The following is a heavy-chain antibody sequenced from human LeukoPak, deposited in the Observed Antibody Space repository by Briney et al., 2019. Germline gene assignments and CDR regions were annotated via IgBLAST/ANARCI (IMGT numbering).Heavy chain of an antibody. CDR3: ARGYSYGYRWFDP. V-gene: IGHV4-59*01. Sequence: SETLSLTCTVSGGSISSYYWSWIRQPPGKGLEWIGYIYYSGSTNYNPSLKSRVTISVDTSKNQFSLKLSSATAADTAVYYCARGYSYGYRWFDPWGQGTLVTVSS. CDR2: IYYSGST. CDR1: GGSISSYY. J-gene: IGHJ5*02. D-gene: IGHD5-18*01.